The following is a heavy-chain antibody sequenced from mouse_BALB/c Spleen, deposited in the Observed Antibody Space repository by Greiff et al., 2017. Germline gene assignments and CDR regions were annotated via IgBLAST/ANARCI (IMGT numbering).Heavy chain of an antibody. CDR2: ISYSGST. CDR1: GDSITSGY. V-gene: IGHV3-8*02. Sequence: EVQVVESGPSLVKPSQTLSLTCSVTGDSITSGYWNWIRKFPGNKLEYMGYISYSGSTYYNPSLKSRISITRDTSKNQYYLQLNSVTTEDTATYYCARYGLISYYFDYWGQGTTLTVSS. CDR3: ARYGLISYYFDY. J-gene: IGHJ2*01. D-gene: IGHD3-1*01.